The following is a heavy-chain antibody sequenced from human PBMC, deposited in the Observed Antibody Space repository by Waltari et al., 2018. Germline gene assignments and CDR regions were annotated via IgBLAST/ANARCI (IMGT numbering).Heavy chain of an antibody. J-gene: IGHJ4*02. CDR2: ISGSGGST. V-gene: IGHV3-23*04. CDR3: AKSGGLHLGELSPYYFDY. D-gene: IGHD3-16*02. CDR1: GFTFSSYA. Sequence: EVQLVESGGGLVQPGGSLRLSCAASGFTFSSYAMSWVRQAPGKGLEWVSAISGSGGSTYYADSVKGRFTISRDNSKNTLYLQMNSLRAEDTAVYYCAKSGGLHLGELSPYYFDYWGQGTLVTVSS.